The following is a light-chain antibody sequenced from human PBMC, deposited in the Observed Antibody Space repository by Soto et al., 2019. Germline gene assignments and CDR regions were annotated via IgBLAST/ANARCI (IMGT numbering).Light chain of an antibody. J-gene: IGKJ1*01. CDR1: QSLSNHIY. CDR2: GPL. V-gene: IGKV3-20*01. CDR3: QQYGNSPQT. Sequence: EIMLTQSPATLALAPRGTDTLSCRTIQSLSNHIYLALYQHKPGPAPRLLIYGPLRRGTRIPNRVSGSGSGTAFPLTSSRLEPDDCAVYYCQQYGNSPQTFGQGTKVDIK.